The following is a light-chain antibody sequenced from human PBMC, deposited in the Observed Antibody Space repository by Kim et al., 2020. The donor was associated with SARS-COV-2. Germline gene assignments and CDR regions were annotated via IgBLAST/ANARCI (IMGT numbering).Light chain of an antibody. CDR1: QSVITN. CDR3: QQYNNWPPLT. V-gene: IGKV3-15*01. Sequence: SPSERATLACRASQSVITNLAWSRQKPGQAPRRLIYGASTRATGIPTRVSGIVSRTEFALTISSLQSEDFAVYYWQQYNNWPPLTFGGGTKLEI. J-gene: IGKJ4*01. CDR2: GAS.